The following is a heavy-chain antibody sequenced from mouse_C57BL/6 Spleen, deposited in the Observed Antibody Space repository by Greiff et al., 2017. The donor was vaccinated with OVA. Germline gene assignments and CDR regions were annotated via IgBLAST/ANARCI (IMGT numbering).Heavy chain of an antibody. V-gene: IGHV5-9-1*02. J-gene: IGHJ4*01. CDR2: ISSGGDYI. CDR3: TRDDSYYYGSSLYAMDY. D-gene: IGHD1-1*01. CDR1: GFTFSSYA. Sequence: DVQLQESGEGLVKPGGSLKLSCAASGFTFSSYAMSWVRQTPEKRLEWVAYISSGGDYIYYADTVKGRFTISRDNARNTLYLQMSSLKSEDTAMYYCTRDDSYYYGSSLYAMDYWGQGTSVTVSS.